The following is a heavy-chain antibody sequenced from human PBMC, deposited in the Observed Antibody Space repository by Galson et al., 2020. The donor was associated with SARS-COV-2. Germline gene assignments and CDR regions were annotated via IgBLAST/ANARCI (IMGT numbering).Heavy chain of an antibody. Sequence: SETLSLTCAVSGGSIRGISYYRSWIRQPAGKGLALIGRIDSSGSTNYNPSLNSRVTISVDTSKNQFSLKLTSVTAADTAVYYCAAGPVAGTGEWGQGTLVTVSS. CDR1: GGSIRGISYY. CDR2: IDSSGST. CDR3: AAGPVAGTGE. V-gene: IGHV4-61*02. D-gene: IGHD6-19*01. J-gene: IGHJ4*02.